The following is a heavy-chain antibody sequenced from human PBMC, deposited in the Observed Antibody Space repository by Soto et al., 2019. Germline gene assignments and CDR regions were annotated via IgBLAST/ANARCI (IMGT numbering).Heavy chain of an antibody. Sequence: EVQLLESGGGSVQPGGSLKLSCGVSGFSIPDYGVTWVRQPPGKGLEWVSGFTDGHGKTFYADSVRGRFTLSREDSRNTVYLQMDSLRVEDTAVYYCTRWNGFGDSWGQGTLVTVAS. J-gene: IGHJ4*02. D-gene: IGHD1-1*01. CDR3: TRWNGFGDS. CDR2: FTDGHGKT. V-gene: IGHV3-23*01. CDR1: GFSIPDYG.